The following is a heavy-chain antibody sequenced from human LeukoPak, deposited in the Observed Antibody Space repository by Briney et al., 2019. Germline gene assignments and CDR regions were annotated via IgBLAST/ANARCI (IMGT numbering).Heavy chain of an antibody. CDR2: INPNSGGT. D-gene: IGHD5-12*01. J-gene: IGHJ6*03. V-gene: IGHV1-2*02. CDR3: ARGYSGYDPSLNYMDV. Sequence: ASVKVSCKASGYTFTMYFIHWVRQAPGQGLEWMGWINPNSGGTNYAQKFQGRVTMTRDTSISTAYMELSRLRSDDTAVYYCARGYSGYDPSLNYMDVWGKGTTVTVSS. CDR1: GYTFTMYF.